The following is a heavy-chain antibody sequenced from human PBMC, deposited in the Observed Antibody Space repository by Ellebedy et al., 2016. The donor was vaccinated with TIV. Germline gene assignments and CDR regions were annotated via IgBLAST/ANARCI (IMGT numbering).Heavy chain of an antibody. V-gene: IGHV4-59*08. J-gene: IGHJ4*02. D-gene: IGHD6-19*01. Sequence: SETLSLTCTVPGGSIRTYYWSWIRQPPGKGLEWIGYVYYTGSTNYNPSLKSRVAISIDTSKNQFSLKLSSVSVADTAVYFCARRAPWGWYGDFDNWGQGTLVTVSS. CDR3: ARRAPWGWYGDFDN. CDR2: VYYTGST. CDR1: GGSIRTYY.